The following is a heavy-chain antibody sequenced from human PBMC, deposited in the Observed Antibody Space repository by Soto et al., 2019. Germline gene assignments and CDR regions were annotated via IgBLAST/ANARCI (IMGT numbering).Heavy chain of an antibody. V-gene: IGHV1-69*01. J-gene: IGHJ3*02. CDR1: GGTFSGYA. Sequence: QVQLVQSGGEVKTPGSSVRVSCKASGGTFSGYAISGVRQAPGQGLERMGGIIPIFGTAKYAQKLRGRVTITADAFTTYVEVNSLRSEDTAVYYCARPNGSGFADGFDIWGQGTMVTVSS. D-gene: IGHD3-10*01. CDR2: IIPIFGTA. CDR3: ARPNGSGFADGFDI.